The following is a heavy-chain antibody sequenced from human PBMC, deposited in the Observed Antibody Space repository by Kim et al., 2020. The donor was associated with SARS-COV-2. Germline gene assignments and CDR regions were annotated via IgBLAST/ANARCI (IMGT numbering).Heavy chain of an antibody. CDR3: ARGDRCSGGSCYPVGWFDP. CDR1: GYTFTSYA. CDR2: INTNTGNP. J-gene: IGHJ5*02. D-gene: IGHD2-15*01. V-gene: IGHV7-4-1*02. Sequence: ASVKVSCKASGYTFTSYAMNWVRQAPGQGLEWMGWINTNTGNPTYAQGFTGRFVFSLDTSVSTAYLQISSLKAEDTAVYYCARGDRCSGGSCYPVGWFDPWGQGTLVTVSS.